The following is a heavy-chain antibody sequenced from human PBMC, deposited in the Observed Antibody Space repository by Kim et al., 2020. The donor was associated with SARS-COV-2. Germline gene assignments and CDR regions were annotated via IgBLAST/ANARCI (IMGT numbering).Heavy chain of an antibody. Sequence: SETLSLTCSVSGISISSYYWSLIRQPPGKGLEWIGYIYYTGSANYNPSLRSRVTISVDTSKNKFSLKLSSVTAADTAVYYCAGTARGANFDYWGRGALVTVSS. CDR3: AGTARGANFDY. CDR1: GISISSYY. J-gene: IGHJ4*02. CDR2: IYYTGSA. D-gene: IGHD1-26*01. V-gene: IGHV4-59*08.